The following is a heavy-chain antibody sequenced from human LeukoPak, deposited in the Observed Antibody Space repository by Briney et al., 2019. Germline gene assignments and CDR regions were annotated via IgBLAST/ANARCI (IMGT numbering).Heavy chain of an antibody. CDR1: GFTFDDYG. J-gene: IGHJ3*02. CDR2: INWNGGST. Sequence: PGGSLRLSCAASGFTFDDYGMSWVRQAPGKGLEWVSGINWNGGSTGYADSVKGRFTISRDNAKSSLYLQMNSLRAEDTAVYYCAKDLADDAFDIWGQGTMVTVSS. CDR3: AKDLADDAFDI. V-gene: IGHV3-20*04.